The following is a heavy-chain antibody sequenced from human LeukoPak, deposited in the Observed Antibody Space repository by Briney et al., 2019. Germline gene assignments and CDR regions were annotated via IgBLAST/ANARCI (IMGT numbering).Heavy chain of an antibody. CDR3: ARDNLDWFDP. CDR1: GFTFSSYE. D-gene: IGHD1-20*01. CDR2: ISSSGSTI. Sequence: PGGSLRLSCAASGFTFSSYEMNWVRQAPGKGLEWVSYISSSGSTIYYADSVKGRFTISRDNAKNSLYLQMNSLRAEDTAVYYCARDNLDWFDPWGQGTLVTVSS. J-gene: IGHJ5*02. V-gene: IGHV3-48*03.